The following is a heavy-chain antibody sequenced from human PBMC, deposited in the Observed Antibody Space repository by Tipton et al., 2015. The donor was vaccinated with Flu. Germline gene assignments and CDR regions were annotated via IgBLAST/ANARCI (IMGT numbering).Heavy chain of an antibody. Sequence: SLRLSCTASGITFSDSYMSWIRQTPGKGLEWVSYIGGASKVIYYADSVKGRFTISRDNAKNSLYLQMDSLTAEDTATYYCVRCRNYILYWGQGALVTVSS. CDR3: VRCRNYILY. J-gene: IGHJ4*02. D-gene: IGHD5-24*01. CDR1: GITFSDSY. CDR2: IGGASKVI. V-gene: IGHV3-11*01.